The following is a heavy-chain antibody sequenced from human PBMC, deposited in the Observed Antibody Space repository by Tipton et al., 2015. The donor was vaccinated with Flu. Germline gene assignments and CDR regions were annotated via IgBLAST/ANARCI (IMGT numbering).Heavy chain of an antibody. V-gene: IGHV3-64*02. CDR2: ISSNGDNT. Sequence: GSLRLSCTASGFIFSDYAMHWVRQAPGKGLEYVSAISSNGDNTYYADSVKGRFTISGDNSKNTLYLQMGSLRADDMAVYYCARGMNSGLVDVWGQGTTVTVSS. CDR1: GFIFSDYA. D-gene: IGHD2/OR15-2a*01. J-gene: IGHJ6*02. CDR3: ARGMNSGLVDV.